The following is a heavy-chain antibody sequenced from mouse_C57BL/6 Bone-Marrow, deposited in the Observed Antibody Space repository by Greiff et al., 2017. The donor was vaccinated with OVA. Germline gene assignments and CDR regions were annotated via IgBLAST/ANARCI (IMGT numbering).Heavy chain of an antibody. J-gene: IGHJ4*01. CDR2: IDPETGGT. CDR3: TRGYSNYYAMDY. V-gene: IGHV1-15*01. D-gene: IGHD2-5*01. CDR1: GYTFTDYE. Sequence: QVQLQQSGAELVRPGASVTLSCKASGYTFTDYEMHWVKQTPVHGLEWIGAIDPETGGTAYNQKFKGKAILTADKSSSTAYMALRSLTSEDSAVYDCTRGYSNYYAMDYWGQGTSVTVSS.